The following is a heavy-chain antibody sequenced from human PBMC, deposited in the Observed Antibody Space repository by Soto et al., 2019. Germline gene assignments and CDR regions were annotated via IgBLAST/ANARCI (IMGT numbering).Heavy chain of an antibody. J-gene: IGHJ6*03. CDR2: IYSGGST. CDR1: GFTVSSNY. CDR3: ARGADGPNYYYYYMDV. V-gene: IGHV3-66*01. Sequence: GGSLRLSCAASGFTVSSNYMSWVRQAPGKGLEWVSVIYSGGSTYYADSVKGRLTISEDNSKNTLYLQMNSLRAEDTAVYYCARGADGPNYYYYYMDVWGKGTTVTVSS.